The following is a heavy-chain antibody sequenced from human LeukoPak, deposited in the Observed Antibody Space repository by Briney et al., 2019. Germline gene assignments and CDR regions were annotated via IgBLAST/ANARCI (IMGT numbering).Heavy chain of an antibody. D-gene: IGHD2-2*01. V-gene: IGHV1-69*05. CDR3: ARDHCSSTSCYLDY. J-gene: IGHJ4*02. CDR1: AATFSSYA. Sequence: SVKVSSKASAATFSSYAISWVRQAPGQGLEWMGGIIPIFGKANYAQKFQGRVTLTTDASTRPAYMELSSLRSAAPAVSYCARDHCSSTSCYLDYEGQGTLVTVSA. CDR2: IIPIFGKA.